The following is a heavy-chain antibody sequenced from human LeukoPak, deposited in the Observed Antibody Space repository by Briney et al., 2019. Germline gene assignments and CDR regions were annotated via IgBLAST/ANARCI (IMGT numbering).Heavy chain of an antibody. D-gene: IGHD3-10*01. V-gene: IGHV3-30*18. CDR1: KFTFSNYG. Sequence: GGSLRLSCTASKFTFSNYGMQWVRQAPGKGLEWVAVVSSDGGTKYYADSVKGRFTISRDNSKNTMYLRMNSLRAEDTAVYYCAKEYDSGGYGANFDYWGQGTLVTVSS. CDR3: AKEYDSGGYGANFDY. CDR2: VSSDGGTK. J-gene: IGHJ4*02.